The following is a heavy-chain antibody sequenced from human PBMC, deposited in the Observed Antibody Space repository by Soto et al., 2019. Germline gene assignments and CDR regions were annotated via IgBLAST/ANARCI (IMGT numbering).Heavy chain of an antibody. CDR2: IWYDGSNK. CDR1: GFTFSSYG. CDR3: ARDGYCSGGSCYSVPVFDY. Sequence: QVQLVESGGGVVQPGRSLRLSCAASGFTFSSYGMHWVRQAPGKGLESVAVIWYDGSNKYYADSVKGRFTISRDNSKNALDLEMNSLRAEDTAVYDCARDGYCSGGSCYSVPVFDYWGQGTLVTVSS. V-gene: IGHV3-33*01. D-gene: IGHD2-15*01. J-gene: IGHJ4*02.